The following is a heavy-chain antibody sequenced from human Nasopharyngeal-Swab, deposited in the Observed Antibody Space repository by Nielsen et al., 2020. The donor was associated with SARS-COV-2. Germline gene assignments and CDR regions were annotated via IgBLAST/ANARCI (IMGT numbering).Heavy chain of an antibody. CDR2: IDPSDSYT. J-gene: IGHJ4*02. V-gene: IGHV5-10-1*01. CDR1: GYSFTNYW. CDR3: ARRSSGAGSSPPDY. Sequence: GESLKISCKASGYSFTNYWIGWVRQMPGKGLEWMGRIDPSDSYTNYSPSFQGHVTISADKTISTAYLEWSSLKASDTAMYYCARRSSGAGSSPPDYWGQGTLVTVSS. D-gene: IGHD2-15*01.